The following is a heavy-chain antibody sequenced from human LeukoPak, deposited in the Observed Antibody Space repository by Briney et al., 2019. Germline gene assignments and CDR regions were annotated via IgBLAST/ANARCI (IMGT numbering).Heavy chain of an antibody. CDR3: ARAPSMAHNWFDP. CDR1: GGSISSYY. V-gene: IGHV4-59*01. D-gene: IGHD2-8*01. CDR2: IYYSGST. Sequence: SETLSLTCTVSGGSISSYYWSWIRQPPGKGLEWIGYIYYSGSTNYNPSLKSRVTISVDTSKNQFSLKLSSVTAADTAVYYCARAPSMAHNWFDPWGQGTLVTVSS. J-gene: IGHJ5*02.